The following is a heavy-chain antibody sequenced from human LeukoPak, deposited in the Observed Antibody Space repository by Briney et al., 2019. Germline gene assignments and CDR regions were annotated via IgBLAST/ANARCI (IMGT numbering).Heavy chain of an antibody. CDR1: GFTFSSYN. J-gene: IGHJ4*02. CDR3: ARDPRFCTDGVCPDLG. D-gene: IGHD2-8*01. V-gene: IGHV3-48*01. Sequence: SGGSLRLSCAASGFTFSSYNTNWVRQAPGKGLEWISYISSGSVTIYYADSVKGRFTISRDNARNSLYLQMNSLRAEDSAVYYCARDPRFCTDGVCPDLGWGQGTLVTVSS. CDR2: ISSGSVTI.